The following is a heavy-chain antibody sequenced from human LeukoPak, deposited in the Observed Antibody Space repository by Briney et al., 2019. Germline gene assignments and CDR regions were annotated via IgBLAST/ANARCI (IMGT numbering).Heavy chain of an antibody. CDR1: GFTVSSNY. Sequence: GGSLRLSCAASGFTVSSNYMSWARQAPGKGLEWVSVIYSGGSTYYADSVKGRFTSSSDNSKNTLYLQMNSLRAEDTAVYYWARLPRSGYYAYFDYWGQGTLVTVSS. V-gene: IGHV3-66*04. CDR3: ARLPRSGYYAYFDY. J-gene: IGHJ4*02. CDR2: IYSGGST. D-gene: IGHD3-3*01.